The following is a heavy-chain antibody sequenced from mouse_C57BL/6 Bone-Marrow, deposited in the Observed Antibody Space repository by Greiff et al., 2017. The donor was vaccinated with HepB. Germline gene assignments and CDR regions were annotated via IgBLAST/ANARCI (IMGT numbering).Heavy chain of an antibody. CDR3: ARAKEVYYAMDY. J-gene: IGHJ4*01. Sequence: DVQLQESGPGMVKPSQSLSLTCTVTGYSITSGYDWHWIRHFPGNKLEWMGYISYSGSTNYNPSLKSRISITHDTSKNHFFLKLNSVTTEDTATYYCARAKEVYYAMDYWGQGTSVTVSS. CDR1: GYSITSGYD. V-gene: IGHV3-1*01. CDR2: ISYSGST.